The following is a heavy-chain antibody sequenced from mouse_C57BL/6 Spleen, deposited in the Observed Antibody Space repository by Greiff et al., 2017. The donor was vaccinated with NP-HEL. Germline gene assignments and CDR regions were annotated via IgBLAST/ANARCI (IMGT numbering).Heavy chain of an antibody. CDR3: ARLGPVANFDY. V-gene: IGHV1-69*01. D-gene: IGHD1-1*02. J-gene: IGHJ2*01. CDR2: IDPSDSYT. CDR1: GYTFTSYW. Sequence: QVQLQQPGAELVMPGASVKLSCKASGYTFTSYWMHWVKQRPGQGLEWIGEIDPSDSYTNYNQKFKGKSTLTVDKSSSTAYMQLSSLTSEDSAVYYCARLGPVANFDYWGQGTTLTVSS.